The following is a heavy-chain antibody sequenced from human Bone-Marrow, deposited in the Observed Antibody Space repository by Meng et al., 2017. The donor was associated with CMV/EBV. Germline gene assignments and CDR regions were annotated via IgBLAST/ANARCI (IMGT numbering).Heavy chain of an antibody. CDR2: IYHSGST. J-gene: IGHJ6*02. CDR1: GGSISSSNW. D-gene: IGHD2-8*01. V-gene: IGHV4-4*02. Sequence: SETLSLTCAVSGGSISSSNWWSWVRQPPGKGLEWIGEIYHSGSTNYNPSLKSRVTISVDKSKNQFSLKLSSVTAADTAVCYCARVNGPPYYYGMDVWGQGTTVTVSS. CDR3: ARVNGPPYYYGMDV.